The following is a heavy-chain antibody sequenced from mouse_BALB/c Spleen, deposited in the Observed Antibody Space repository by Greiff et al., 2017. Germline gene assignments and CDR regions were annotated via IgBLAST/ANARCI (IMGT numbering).Heavy chain of an antibody. J-gene: IGHJ4*01. D-gene: IGHD1-1*01. V-gene: IGHV3-6*02. CDR2: ISYDGSN. CDR1: GYSITSGYY. CDR3: ARDNYGSSYGAMDY. Sequence: ESGPGLVKPSQSLSLTCSVTGYSITSGYYWNWIRQFPGNKLEWMGYISYDGSNNYNPSLKNRISITRDTSKNQFFLKLNSVTTEDTATYYCARDNYGSSYGAMDYWGQGTSVTVSS.